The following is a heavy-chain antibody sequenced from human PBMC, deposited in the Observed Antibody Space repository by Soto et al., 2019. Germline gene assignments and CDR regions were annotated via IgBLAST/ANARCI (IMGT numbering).Heavy chain of an antibody. J-gene: IGHJ6*03. CDR1: GFTFSSYW. D-gene: IGHD2-2*02. Sequence: EVQLVESGGGLVQPGGSLRLSCAASGFTFSSYWMSWVRQAPGKGLEWVANIKQDGSDKYYVDSVKGRFTISRDNAKNSLYLQMNSLRAEDTAVYYCARYVYCSSISCYMAHDYYYYYMDVWGKGTTVTVSS. CDR3: ARYVYCSSISCYMAHDYYYYYMDV. CDR2: IKQDGSDK. V-gene: IGHV3-7*01.